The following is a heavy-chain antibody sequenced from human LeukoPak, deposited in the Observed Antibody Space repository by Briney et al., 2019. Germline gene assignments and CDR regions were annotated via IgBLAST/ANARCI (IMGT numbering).Heavy chain of an antibody. Sequence: PGGSLRLSCAASGFTFDDYTMHWVRQAPGKGLEWVSLISWDGSSTYYADSVKGRFTISRDDSKNSLYLQMNSLRTEDTALYYCAKDVDDSSGYPADWGQGTLVTVSS. D-gene: IGHD3-22*01. CDR3: AKDVDDSSGYPAD. V-gene: IGHV3-43*01. CDR1: GFTFDDYT. CDR2: ISWDGSST. J-gene: IGHJ4*02.